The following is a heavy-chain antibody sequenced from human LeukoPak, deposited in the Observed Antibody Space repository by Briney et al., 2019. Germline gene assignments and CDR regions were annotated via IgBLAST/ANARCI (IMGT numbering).Heavy chain of an antibody. CDR3: AKVLQDRTIDMNFAY. CDR1: GITISSYA. V-gene: IGHV3-23*01. Sequence: GGSLRLSCAASGITISSYAMTWVRQAPGKGLEWVSTISWSDDITWYADSVKGRFTISRDNSRDTLFLQMNSLRAEDTAVYYCAKVLQDRTIDMNFAYWGQGTLVAVSS. CDR2: ISWSDDIT. J-gene: IGHJ4*02. D-gene: IGHD5-18*01.